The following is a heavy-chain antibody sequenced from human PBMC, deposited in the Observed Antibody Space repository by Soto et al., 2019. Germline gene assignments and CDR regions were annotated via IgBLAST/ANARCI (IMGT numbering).Heavy chain of an antibody. CDR3: AKGGGIVDIVDTIAASTLY. CDR1: GFTFSSYA. V-gene: IGHV3-23*01. Sequence: EVQLLESGGGLVQPGGSLRLSCAASGFTFSSYAMSWVRQAPGKGLEWVSAISGSGGSTYYADSVKGRLTISRDNCKNTLHPQMNGRRAEDTAVYYCAKGGGIVDIVDTIAASTLYWGQGTLVTVSS. D-gene: IGHD5-12*01. J-gene: IGHJ4*02. CDR2: ISGSGGST.